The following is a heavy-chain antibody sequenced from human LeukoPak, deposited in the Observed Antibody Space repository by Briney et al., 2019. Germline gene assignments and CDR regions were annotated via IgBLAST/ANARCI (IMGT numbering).Heavy chain of an antibody. V-gene: IGHV1-24*01. CDR2: FDPEDGET. CDR1: GYTLTELS. D-gene: IGHD1-26*01. CDR3: ATLVGATWADVWDY. Sequence: EASVKVSCKVSGYTLTELSMHWVRQAPGKGLEWMGGFDPEDGETIYAQKFQGRVTMTEDTSTDTAYMELSSLRSEDTAVYYCATLVGATWADVWDYWGQGTLVTVSS. J-gene: IGHJ4*02.